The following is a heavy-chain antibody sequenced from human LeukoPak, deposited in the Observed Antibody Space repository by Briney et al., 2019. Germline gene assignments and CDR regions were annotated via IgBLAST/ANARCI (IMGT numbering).Heavy chain of an antibody. D-gene: IGHD6-13*01. Sequence: ASETLSLTCTVSGGSMSSYYWSWIRQPPGKGLEWIGYIYYSGSTNYNPSLKSRVTISVDTSKNQFSLKLSAVTAADMAVYYCARAKGPIAAAGDFDYWGQGTLVTVSS. CDR3: ARAKGPIAAAGDFDY. CDR1: GGSMSSYY. CDR2: IYYSGST. J-gene: IGHJ4*02. V-gene: IGHV4-59*01.